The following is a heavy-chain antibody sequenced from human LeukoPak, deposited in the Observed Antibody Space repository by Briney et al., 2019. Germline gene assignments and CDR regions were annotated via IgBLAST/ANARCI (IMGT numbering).Heavy chain of an antibody. CDR1: GGSISSISYY. V-gene: IGHV4-39*07. D-gene: IGHD1-14*01. CDR2: INHSGST. J-gene: IGHJ4*02. CDR3: ARGGRTYDY. Sequence: KPSETLSLTCTISGGSISSISYYWSWIRQPPGKGLEWIGEINHSGSTNYNPSLKSRVTISVDTSKNQFSLKLSSVTAADTAVYYCARGGRTYDYWGQGTLVTVSS.